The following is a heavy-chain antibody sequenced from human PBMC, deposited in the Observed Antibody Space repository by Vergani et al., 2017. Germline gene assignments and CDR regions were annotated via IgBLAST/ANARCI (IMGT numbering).Heavy chain of an antibody. D-gene: IGHD6-19*01. J-gene: IGHJ6*03. CDR1: GGTFSSYA. V-gene: IGHV1-69*01. CDR3: ARALAVAGTGYYYYYYMDV. Sequence: QVQLVQSGAEVKKPGSSVKVSCKASGGTFSSYAISWVRQAPGQGLEWMGGIIPIFGTANYAQKFQGRVTLTADESPSTACMELSSLRSEDTAGYYCARALAVAGTGYYYYYYMDVWGKGTTVTVSS. CDR2: IIPIFGTA.